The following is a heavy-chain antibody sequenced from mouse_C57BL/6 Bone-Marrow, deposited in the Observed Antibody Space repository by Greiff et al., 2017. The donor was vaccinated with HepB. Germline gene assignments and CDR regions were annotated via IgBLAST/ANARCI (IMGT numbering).Heavy chain of an antibody. D-gene: IGHD1-1*01. CDR1: GYSITSGYY. J-gene: IGHJ3*01. CDR2: ISYDGSN. Sequence: LVESGPGLVKPSQSLSLTCSVTGYSITSGYYWNWIRQFPGNKLEWMGYISYDGSNNYNPSLKNRISITRDTSKNQFFLKLNSVTTEDTATYYCAGYGSSYGFAYWGQGTLVTVSA. CDR3: AGYGSSYGFAY. V-gene: IGHV3-6*01.